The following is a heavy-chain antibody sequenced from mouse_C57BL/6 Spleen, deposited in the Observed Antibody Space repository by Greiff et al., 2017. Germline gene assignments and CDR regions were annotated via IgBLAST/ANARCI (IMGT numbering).Heavy chain of an antibody. CDR2: ISSGGSYT. D-gene: IGHD1-1*01. V-gene: IGHV5-6*01. Sequence: EVMLVESGGDLVKPGGSLKLSCAASGFTFSSYGMSWVRQTPDKRLEWVATISSGGSYTYYPDSVKGRFTISRDNAKNTLYLQMSSLKSEDTAMYYCARLGYYGSSYNWYFDVWGTGTTVTVSS. CDR3: ARLGYYGSSYNWYFDV. J-gene: IGHJ1*03. CDR1: GFTFSSYG.